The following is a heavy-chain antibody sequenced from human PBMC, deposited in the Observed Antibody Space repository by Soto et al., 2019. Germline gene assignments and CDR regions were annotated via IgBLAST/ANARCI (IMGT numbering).Heavy chain of an antibody. CDR1: EFSLASNDGG. J-gene: IGHJ4*01. V-gene: IGHV2-5*02. D-gene: IGHD6-13*01. CDR3: AHSRYSRSSFDY. Sequence: SGPTLVNPTSTLTLTCTFSEFSLASNDGGVGWIRQRPGKALEWLTLIYCDDDKRYSPSLKSRLTITKDTSKNQVVLRMTNMDPMDTATYYCAHSRYSRSSFDYWGQGTLVTVSS. CDR2: IYCDDDK.